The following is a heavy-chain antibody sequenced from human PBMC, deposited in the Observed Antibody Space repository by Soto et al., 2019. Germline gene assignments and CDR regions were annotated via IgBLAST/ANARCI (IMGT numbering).Heavy chain of an antibody. V-gene: IGHV4-59*12. Sequence: QVQLQESGPGLVKPSETLSLTCTVFGGSIRPYYWSWIRQRPGKELEWIGYIYYTGSTNYSPSLKSRVTMSLDTSKNLLSLKLNSVTAADTAVYYCARGSPLSSSFPLDYWGQGSLVAVSS. J-gene: IGHJ4*02. CDR3: ARGSPLSSSFPLDY. CDR1: GGSIRPYY. D-gene: IGHD6-6*01. CDR2: IYYTGST.